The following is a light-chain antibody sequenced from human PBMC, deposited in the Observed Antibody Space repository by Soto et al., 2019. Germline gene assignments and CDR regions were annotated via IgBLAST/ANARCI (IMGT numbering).Light chain of an antibody. Sequence: EIVMTQLPATLSVSPGERATLSCKASKSATSHLAWYQHGPGQAPWLCFCGASTRASGIPARFSGSGYGKEFTLTPSTFQAEDFAVYYYKQRSNRPLTLGQGTRLQ. V-gene: IGKV3-15*01. CDR2: GAS. CDR3: KQRSNRPLT. J-gene: IGKJ5*01. CDR1: KSATSH.